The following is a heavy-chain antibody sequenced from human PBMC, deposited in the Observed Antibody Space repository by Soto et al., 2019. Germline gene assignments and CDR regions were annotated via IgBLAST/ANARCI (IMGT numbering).Heavy chain of an antibody. Sequence: EVQLLESGGGLIQPGGSLRLSCAASGFMFSSYAMSWVRQAPGKGLEWVSSISASGGTANLADSVEGRCTISRDNSKSTLNLQMNSLRAEDTAVYYCAKLTSPSDSTGYYYERVSSWIDSWGQGTLVTVSS. CDR1: GFMFSSYA. V-gene: IGHV3-23*01. CDR3: AKLTSPSDSTGYYYERVSSWIDS. CDR2: ISASGGTA. J-gene: IGHJ5*01. D-gene: IGHD3-22*01.